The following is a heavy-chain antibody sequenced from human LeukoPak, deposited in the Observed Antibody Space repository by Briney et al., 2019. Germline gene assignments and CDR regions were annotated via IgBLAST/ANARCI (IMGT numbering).Heavy chain of an antibody. J-gene: IGHJ1*01. CDR2: ISYDGSNK. CDR1: GFTFSSYA. D-gene: IGHD6-13*01. V-gene: IGHV3-30-3*01. Sequence: GRSLRLSCAASGFTFSSYAMHWVRQAPGKGLEWVAVISYDGSNKYYADSVKGRFTISRDNSKNTLYLQMNSLRAEDTAVYHCARDLQKGIAAAGQYFQHWGQGTLVTVSS. CDR3: ARDLQKGIAAAGQYFQH.